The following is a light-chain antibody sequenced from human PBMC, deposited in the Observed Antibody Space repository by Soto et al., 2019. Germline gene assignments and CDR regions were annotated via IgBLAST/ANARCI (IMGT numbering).Light chain of an antibody. CDR1: QSVSIL. V-gene: IGKV3D-15*01. J-gene: IGKJ5*01. CDR3: HQPSHWPTR. Sequence: IVIAQSPTTLSGSRWERSTLSFRSSQSVSILLAWYQQKPGLAPRLLIYDASRRATGIPARFSGSGSGTEFTLTISSLHSEDFAAHHSHQPSHWPTRFGPRTRLEIK. CDR2: DAS.